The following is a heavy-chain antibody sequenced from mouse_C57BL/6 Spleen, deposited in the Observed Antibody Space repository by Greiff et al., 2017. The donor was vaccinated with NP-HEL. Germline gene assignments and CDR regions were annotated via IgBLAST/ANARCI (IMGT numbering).Heavy chain of an antibody. CDR2: IYPGSGST. Sequence: QVQLQQPGAELVKPGASVKMSCKAAGYNFTSYWITWVKQRRGQGGEGKRDIYPGSGSTNYNEKFKSKATLTVDTSSSTAYMQLSSLTSEDSAVYYCARYGGGSGFDYWGQGTTLTVSS. CDR3: ARYGGGSGFDY. J-gene: IGHJ2*01. V-gene: IGHV1-55*01. CDR1: GYNFTSYW. D-gene: IGHD3-2*02.